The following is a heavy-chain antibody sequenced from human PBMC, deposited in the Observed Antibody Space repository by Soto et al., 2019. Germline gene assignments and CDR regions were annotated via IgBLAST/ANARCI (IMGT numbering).Heavy chain of an antibody. CDR3: AKDGDFRSFDGRLDA. V-gene: IGHV3-30*18. D-gene: IGHD3-3*01. J-gene: IGHJ5*02. CDR1: GFTFSNYG. CDR2: ISYDGNRE. Sequence: QVQVVESGGGVVQPGRSLRLSCAASGFTFSNYGMHWVRQAPGKGLEWVAVISYDGNREYYIDSVKGRFTISRDNSENKVHLQMNSLRGEDTAVYYCAKDGDFRSFDGRLDAWGQGTLVTVSS.